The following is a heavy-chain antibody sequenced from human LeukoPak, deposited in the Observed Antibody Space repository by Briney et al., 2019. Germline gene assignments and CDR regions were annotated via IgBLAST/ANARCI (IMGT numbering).Heavy chain of an antibody. D-gene: IGHD5-18*01. CDR3: ARQSDGGFDV. V-gene: IGHV6-1*01. Sequence: SQTLSLTCAISGDSVSSNSVAWNWIRQSPSRGLEWLGRTYYRSKWYTDYAVSVKSRITINPDTSKNQFSLQLDSVTPEDTAMYYCARQSDGGFDVWGQGTMVTVSS. CDR1: GDSVSSNSVA. J-gene: IGHJ3*01. CDR2: TYYRSKWYT.